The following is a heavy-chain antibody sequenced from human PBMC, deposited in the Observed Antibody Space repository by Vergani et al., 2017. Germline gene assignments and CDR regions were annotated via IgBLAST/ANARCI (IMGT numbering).Heavy chain of an antibody. CDR3: AAGPNDYGDYVWYFDL. V-gene: IGHV1-58*01. J-gene: IGHJ2*01. CDR2: IVVGSGNT. Sequence: QLVQSAAEVKKPGTSVKVSCQASVFPFTSSAVQWVRPARGQRLEWIGWIVVGSGNTHYAQKFQERVTITRDMSTSTAYMELSSLRSEDTAVYYCAAGPNDYGDYVWYFDLWGRGTLVTVSS. CDR1: VFPFTSSA. D-gene: IGHD4-17*01.